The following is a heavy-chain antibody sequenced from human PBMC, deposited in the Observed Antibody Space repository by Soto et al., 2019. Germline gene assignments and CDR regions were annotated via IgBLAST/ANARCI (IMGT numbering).Heavy chain of an antibody. D-gene: IGHD2-21*02. J-gene: IGHJ4*02. CDR2: IYYSGST. CDR1: GGSISSCGYY. Sequence: SETLSLTCTVSGGSISSCGYYWSWIRHHPGTGLEWIGYIYYSGSTYYNPSLKSRVTISVDTSKNQFSLKLSSVTAADTAVYYCARRKKAYCGGDCYSHFDYWGQGTLVTVSS. V-gene: IGHV4-31*03. CDR3: ARRKKAYCGGDCYSHFDY.